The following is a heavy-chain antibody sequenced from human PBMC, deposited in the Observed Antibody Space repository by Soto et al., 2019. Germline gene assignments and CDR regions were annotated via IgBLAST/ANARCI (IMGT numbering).Heavy chain of an antibody. CDR2: ISSSSSYI. D-gene: IGHD2-15*01. J-gene: IGHJ4*02. Sequence: GSLRLSCAASGFTFTRYSMNWVRQAPGKGLEWVSSISSSSSYIYYADSVKGRFTISRDNAKNSLYLQMNSLRAEDTAVYYCARVRIKGYCSGGSCDYWGQGTLVTVSS. CDR3: ARVRIKGYCSGGSCDY. V-gene: IGHV3-21*01. CDR1: GFTFTRYS.